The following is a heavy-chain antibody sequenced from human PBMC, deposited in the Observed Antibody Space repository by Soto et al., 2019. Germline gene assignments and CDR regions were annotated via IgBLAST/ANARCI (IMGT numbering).Heavy chain of an antibody. Sequence: GGSLRLSCAASGFTFSSYGMHWVRQAPGKGLEWVAVISYDGSNKYYADSVKGRFTISRDNSKNTLYLQMNSLRAEDTAVYYCAKEGFSSWYRSPYYYGMDVWGQGTTVTVSS. CDR2: ISYDGSNK. D-gene: IGHD6-13*01. CDR1: GFTFSSYG. CDR3: AKEGFSSWYRSPYYYGMDV. J-gene: IGHJ6*02. V-gene: IGHV3-30*18.